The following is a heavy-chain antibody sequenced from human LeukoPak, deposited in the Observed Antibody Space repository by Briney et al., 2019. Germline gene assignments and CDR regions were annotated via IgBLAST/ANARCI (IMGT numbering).Heavy chain of an antibody. Sequence: TLSLTCTVSGGSISSYYWSWIRQPPGKALEWLARIDWDDDKYYSTSLKTRLTISKDTSKNQVVLTMTNMDPVDTATYYCARIRGSSSWFDYWGQGTLVTVSS. J-gene: IGHJ4*02. CDR1: GGSISSYY. D-gene: IGHD6-13*01. CDR2: IDWDDDK. CDR3: ARIRGSSSWFDY. V-gene: IGHV2-70*11.